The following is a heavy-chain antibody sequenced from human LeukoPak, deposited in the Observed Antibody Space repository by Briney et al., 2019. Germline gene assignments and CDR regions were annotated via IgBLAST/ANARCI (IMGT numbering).Heavy chain of an antibody. CDR2: VTIRTDGGTT. D-gene: IGHD1-26*01. CDR1: GFIFSNAW. J-gene: IGHJ4*02. V-gene: IGHV3-15*01. CDR3: TTERGYSGSRIFDY. Sequence: PGGSLRLSCAASGFIFSNAWMNWVRQAPGKGLEWVGRVTIRTDGGTTDYAAPVKGRFTISRDDSIDTLYLQMNSLRTEDTAVYYCTTERGYSGSRIFDYWGQGSLVTVSS.